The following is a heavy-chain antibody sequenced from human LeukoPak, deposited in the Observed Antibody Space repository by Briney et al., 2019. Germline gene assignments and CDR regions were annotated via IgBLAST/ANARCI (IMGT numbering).Heavy chain of an antibody. CDR1: GGSISSYY. Sequence: SETLSLTCTVSGGSISSYYWSWIRQPPGKGLEWIGYIYYSGSTNYNPSLKSRVTISVDTSKNQFSLKLSSVTAADTAVYYCARDPHITMIEYGMDVWGQGTTVTVSS. J-gene: IGHJ6*02. D-gene: IGHD3-22*01. CDR3: ARDPHITMIEYGMDV. CDR2: IYYSGST. V-gene: IGHV4-59*12.